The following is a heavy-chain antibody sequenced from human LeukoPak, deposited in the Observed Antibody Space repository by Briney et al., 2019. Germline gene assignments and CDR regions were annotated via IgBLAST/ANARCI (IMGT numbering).Heavy chain of an antibody. CDR1: GGTFSSYA. CDR3: ARGYWSTRPLDY. Sequence: ASVKVSCKASGGTFSSYAISWVRQAPGQGLEWMGGIIPIFGTANYAQKFQGRVTITADESTSTAYMELSSLRSEDTAVYYCARGYWSTRPLDYWGQGTLVTVSS. J-gene: IGHJ4*02. V-gene: IGHV1-69*13. D-gene: IGHD2-2*01. CDR2: IIPIFGTA.